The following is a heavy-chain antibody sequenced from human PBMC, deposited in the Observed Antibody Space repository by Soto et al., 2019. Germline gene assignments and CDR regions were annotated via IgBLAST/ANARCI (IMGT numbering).Heavy chain of an antibody. CDR1: GGSFSGYY. CDR3: ARRTIHYYDSSGYSPGNWFDP. V-gene: IGHV4-34*01. CDR2: INHSGST. Sequence: SETLSLTCAVYGGSFSGYYWSWIRQPPGKGLEWIGEINHSGSTNYNPSLKSRVTISVDTSKNQFSLKLSSVTAADTAVYYCARRTIHYYDSSGYSPGNWFDPWGQGTLVTVSS. J-gene: IGHJ5*02. D-gene: IGHD3-22*01.